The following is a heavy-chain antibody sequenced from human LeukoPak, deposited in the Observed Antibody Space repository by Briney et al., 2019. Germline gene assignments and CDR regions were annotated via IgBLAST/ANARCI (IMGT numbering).Heavy chain of an antibody. CDR1: GGSFSGYY. V-gene: IGHV4-34*01. D-gene: IGHD2-8*01. Sequence: SETLSLTCAVYGGSFSGYYWSWIRQPPGKGLEWIGEINHSGSTNYNPSLKSRVTISVDTSKNQFSLKLSSVTAADTAVYYCARGGVLIYPRRKYNWFDPWGQGTLVTASS. CDR3: ARGGVLIYPRRKYNWFDP. CDR2: INHSGST. J-gene: IGHJ5*02.